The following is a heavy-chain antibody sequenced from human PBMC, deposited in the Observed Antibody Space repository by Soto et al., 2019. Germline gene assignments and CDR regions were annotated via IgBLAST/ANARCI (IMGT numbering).Heavy chain of an antibody. Sequence: SETLSLTCTVSGAALSSGGYFYTWVRQPPGKGLEWRGYIYYSGGTNYNPSLKSRVTITLDKSKRQCSLRLISVTAADTAVYYCTREQSDDNYFDPWGQGTLVTVSS. D-gene: IGHD6-19*01. J-gene: IGHJ5*02. V-gene: IGHV4-61*08. CDR2: IYYSGGT. CDR1: GAALSSGGYF. CDR3: TREQSDDNYFDP.